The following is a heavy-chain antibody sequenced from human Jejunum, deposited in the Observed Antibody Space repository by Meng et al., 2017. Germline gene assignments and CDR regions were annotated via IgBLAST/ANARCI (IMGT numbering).Heavy chain of an antibody. V-gene: IGHV2-5*02. D-gene: IGHD4-11*01. CDR1: GFSLSTSGVG. CDR2: IYWDDDK. J-gene: IGHJ5*02. CDR3: AHRLAYSSNYNVGWFDP. Sequence: QTTLKRPVPTPVHPTQTLTLTCTFSGFSLSTSGVGVGWIRQPPGKALEFLALIYWDDDKRYNPSLKNRLTITKDTSRNQVVLTMTNMDPVDTATHYCAHRLAYSSNYNVGWFDPWGQGTLVTVSS.